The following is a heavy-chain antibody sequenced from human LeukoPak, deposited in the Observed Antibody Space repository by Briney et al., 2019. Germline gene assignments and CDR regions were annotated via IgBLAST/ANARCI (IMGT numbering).Heavy chain of an antibody. CDR1: GDSLNSGGYY. Sequence: SETLSLTCTVSGDSLNSGGYYWSWIRQHPGKGLEWVGYIYYSGSTYYSPSLKSRILISVDTSRDQFSLKLNSVTAADSAVYYCARGDGYRGYALDSWGQGTLVTVSS. J-gene: IGHJ4*02. CDR3: ARGDGYRGYALDS. V-gene: IGHV4-31*03. CDR2: IYYSGST. D-gene: IGHD5-12*01.